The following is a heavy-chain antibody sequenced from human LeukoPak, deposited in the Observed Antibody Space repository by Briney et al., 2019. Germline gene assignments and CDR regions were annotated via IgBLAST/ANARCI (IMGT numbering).Heavy chain of an antibody. CDR2: IYYSGST. V-gene: IGHV4-59*01. J-gene: IGHJ4*02. CDR1: GGSISSYN. D-gene: IGHD3-22*01. Sequence: SETPSLTCTVSGGSISSYNLSWIRQPPGKGLEWIGYIYYSGSTNYNPSLKSRVTISVDTSKNQFSLKLSSVTAADTAVYYCARVGGYYDSSGYYYHLDYWGQGTLVTVSS. CDR3: ARVGGYYDSSGYYYHLDY.